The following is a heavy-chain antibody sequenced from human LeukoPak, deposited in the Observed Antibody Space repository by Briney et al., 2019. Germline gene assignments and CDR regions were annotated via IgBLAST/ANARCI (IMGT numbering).Heavy chain of an antibody. CDR1: GLTVSTNY. CDR2: FHSDGST. D-gene: IGHD3-22*01. J-gene: IGHJ4*02. Sequence: GGSLRLSCAASGLTVSTNYMTWVRQAPGKGLEWVSIFHSDGSTYYADSVKGRFTISRDNYKNTLYLQMNSLRGEDTAMYYCARDLDYFDSSGSHRRRNYFDYWGQGTLVTVSS. V-gene: IGHV3-53*01. CDR3: ARDLDYFDSSGSHRRRNYFDY.